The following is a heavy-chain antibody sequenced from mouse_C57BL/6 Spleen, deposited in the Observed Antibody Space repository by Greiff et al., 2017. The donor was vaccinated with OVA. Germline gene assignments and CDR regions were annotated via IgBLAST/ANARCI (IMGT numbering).Heavy chain of an antibody. D-gene: IGHD1-1*01. CDR2: IDPEDGDT. Sequence: EVQLHQSGAELVRPGASVKLSCTASGFNIKDYYMHWVKQRPEQGLEWIGRIDPEDGDTEYAPKFQGKATMTADTSSNTAYLQLSSLTSEDTAVYYCTKYYGSSYGWFAYWGQGTLVTVSA. V-gene: IGHV14-1*01. J-gene: IGHJ3*01. CDR1: GFNIKDYY. CDR3: TKYYGSSYGWFAY.